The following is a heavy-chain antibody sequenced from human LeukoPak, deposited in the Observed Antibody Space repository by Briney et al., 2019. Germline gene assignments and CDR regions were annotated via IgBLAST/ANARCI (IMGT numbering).Heavy chain of an antibody. V-gene: IGHV1-2*02. Sequence: ASVKVSCKASGYTFTGYYMHWVRQAPGQGLEWMGWINPNSGDTNYAQKFQGRVTMTRDTSVSTAYMELSSLRSDDTAVYYCARGKRSYDSWGQGTLVTVSS. J-gene: IGHJ4*02. CDR1: GYTFTGYY. CDR2: INPNSGDT. CDR3: ARGKRSYDS.